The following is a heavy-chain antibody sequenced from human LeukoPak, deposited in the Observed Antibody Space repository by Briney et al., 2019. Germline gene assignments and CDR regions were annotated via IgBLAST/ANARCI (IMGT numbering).Heavy chain of an antibody. Sequence: GGSLRLSCAASGFTFSSYAMHWVRQAPGKGLEYVSAISSNGGSTYYANSVKGRFTISRDNSKNTLYLQMGSLRAEDMAVYYCARRRPGGYYFDYWGQGTLVTVSS. D-gene: IGHD3-16*01. CDR3: ARRRPGGYYFDY. CDR2: ISSNGGST. CDR1: GFTFSSYA. J-gene: IGHJ4*02. V-gene: IGHV3-64*01.